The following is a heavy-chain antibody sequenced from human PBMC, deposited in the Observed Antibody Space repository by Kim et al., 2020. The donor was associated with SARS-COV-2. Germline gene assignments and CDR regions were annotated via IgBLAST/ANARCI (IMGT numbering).Heavy chain of an antibody. D-gene: IGHD3-22*01. CDR2: ISYDGSNK. Sequence: GGSLRLSCAASGFTFSSYAMHWVRQAPGKGLEWVAVISYDGSNKYYADSVKGRFTISRDNSKNTLYLQMNSLRAEDTAVYYCARGYYYDSSGLDWGQGTLVTVSS. CDR3: ARGYYYDSSGLD. V-gene: IGHV3-30-3*01. CDR1: GFTFSSYA. J-gene: IGHJ4*02.